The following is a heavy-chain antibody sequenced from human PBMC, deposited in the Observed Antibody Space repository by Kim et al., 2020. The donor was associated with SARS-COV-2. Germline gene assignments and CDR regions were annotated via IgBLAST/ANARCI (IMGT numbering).Heavy chain of an antibody. CDR1: GFTFSSYA. Sequence: GGSLRLSCAASGFTFSSYAMSWVRQAPGKGLEWVSAISGSGGSTYYADSVKGRFTISRDNSKNTLYLQMNSLRAEDTAVYYCAKDGMYYYDSSGYSDYWGQGTLVTVSS. V-gene: IGHV3-23*01. CDR3: AKDGMYYYDSSGYSDY. CDR2: ISGSGGST. J-gene: IGHJ4*02. D-gene: IGHD3-22*01.